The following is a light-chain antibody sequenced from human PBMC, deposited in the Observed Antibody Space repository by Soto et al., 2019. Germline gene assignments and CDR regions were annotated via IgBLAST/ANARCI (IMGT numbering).Light chain of an antibody. CDR2: YDS. J-gene: IGLJ2*01. CDR1: NVGSRS. Sequence: SYELTQPPSVSVAPGETARISCGGNNVGSRSVHWYQQQPGQAPFLVIYYDSDRPSGIPERFSGSNSGNTATLIISRVEAVDEADYYCQVWEATGDQVVFGGGTQLPVL. V-gene: IGLV3-21*01. CDR3: QVWEATGDQVV.